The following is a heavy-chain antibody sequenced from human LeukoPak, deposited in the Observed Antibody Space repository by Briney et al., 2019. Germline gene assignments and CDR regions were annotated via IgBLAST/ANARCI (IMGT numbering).Heavy chain of an antibody. J-gene: IGHJ6*03. CDR2: TYYRSRWYN. Sequence: SQTLSLTCAISGDSVSSNNAAWNWMRQSPSRGLEWLGRTYYRSRWYNDYAVSVKSRVIISPDTSKNQFSLQLNSVTPEDTALYFCARDYASSKRGFYFYMDVWGKGTTDTVSS. D-gene: IGHD3-10*01. V-gene: IGHV6-1*01. CDR3: ARDYASSKRGFYFYMDV. CDR1: GDSVSSNNAA.